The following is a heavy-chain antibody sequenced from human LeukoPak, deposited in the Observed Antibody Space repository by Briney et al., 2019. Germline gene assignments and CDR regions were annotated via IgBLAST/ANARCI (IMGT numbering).Heavy chain of an antibody. Sequence: GGSLRLSCAASGFTFSHFFMNWIRQAPGKGLECVSYIGSGGSPIYYADSVKGRFTISRDDAKNSLYLQMNSLRAEDTAVYFCVTDLSRYSYGDRSDYWGQGTLVTVSS. V-gene: IGHV3-11*01. D-gene: IGHD5-18*01. CDR1: GFTFSHFF. CDR2: IGSGGSPI. CDR3: VTDLSRYSYGDRSDY. J-gene: IGHJ4*02.